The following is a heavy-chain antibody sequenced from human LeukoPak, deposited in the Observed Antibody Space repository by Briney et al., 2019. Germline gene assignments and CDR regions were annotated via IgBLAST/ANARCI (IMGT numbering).Heavy chain of an antibody. V-gene: IGHV3-21*01. CDR3: ARGLLSCSSTSCYVDY. CDR1: GFTFSSYS. D-gene: IGHD2-2*01. J-gene: IGHJ4*02. CDR2: ISSSGSYI. Sequence: GGSLRLSCAASGFTFSSYSMNWVRQAPGKGLEWVSSISSSGSYIYYADSVKGRFTISRDNAKNSLYLQMNSLRAEDTAVYYCARGLLSCSSTSCYVDYWGQGTLVTVSS.